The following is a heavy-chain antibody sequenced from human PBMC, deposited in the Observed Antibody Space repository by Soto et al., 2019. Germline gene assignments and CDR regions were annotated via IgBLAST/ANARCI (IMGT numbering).Heavy chain of an antibody. Sequence: ASVKGSCKASGYTFTSYGFSWVRQARVQGLEWMGWISAYNGDTNYAQKFQGWVTMTRDTSISTAYMELSRLRSDDTAVYYCARGSSGWSNIAGGMDVWGQGTTVTVSS. V-gene: IGHV1-18*01. D-gene: IGHD6-19*01. CDR1: GYTFTSYG. J-gene: IGHJ6*02. CDR3: ARGSSGWSNIAGGMDV. CDR2: ISAYNGDT.